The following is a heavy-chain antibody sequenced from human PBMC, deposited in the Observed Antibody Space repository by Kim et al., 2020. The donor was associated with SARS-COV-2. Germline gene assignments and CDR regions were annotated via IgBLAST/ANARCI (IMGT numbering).Heavy chain of an antibody. V-gene: IGHV4-34*01. D-gene: IGHD3-10*01. CDR3: ASFRWFGAFDP. J-gene: IGHJ5*02. Sequence: TNYNPSLKSRVTISVDTSKNQFSLKLSSVTAEDTAVYYCASFRWFGAFDPWGQGTLVTVSS. CDR2: T.